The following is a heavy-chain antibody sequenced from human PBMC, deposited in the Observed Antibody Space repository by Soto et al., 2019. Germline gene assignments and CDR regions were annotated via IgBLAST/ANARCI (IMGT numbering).Heavy chain of an antibody. CDR3: ARPSGSYLFYFDY. Sequence: SDTLSLTCTVSGGSISSTYYYWGWIRQPPGKGLEWIGSIYYSGGTYYNPSLKSRVTISVDTSKNQFSMKLSSVTAAGTALYYCARPSGSYLFYFDYWGQGTLVTVSS. CDR2: IYYSGGT. V-gene: IGHV4-39*01. CDR1: GGSISSTYYY. D-gene: IGHD1-26*01. J-gene: IGHJ4*02.